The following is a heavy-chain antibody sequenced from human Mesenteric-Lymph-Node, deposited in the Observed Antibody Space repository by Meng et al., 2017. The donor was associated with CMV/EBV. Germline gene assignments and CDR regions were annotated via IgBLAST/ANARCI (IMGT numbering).Heavy chain of an antibody. CDR2: IYYSGST. V-gene: IGHV4-59*01. J-gene: IGHJ4*02. CDR1: GGSISSYY. Sequence: SETLSLTCTVSGGSISSYYWSWIRQPPGKGLEWIGYIYYSGSTNYNPSLKSRVTISVDTSKNRFSLQLSSVTAADTAVYYCARDRGLDYGGNSDFFEYWGQGALVTVSS. D-gene: IGHD4-23*01. CDR3: ARDRGLDYGGNSDFFEY.